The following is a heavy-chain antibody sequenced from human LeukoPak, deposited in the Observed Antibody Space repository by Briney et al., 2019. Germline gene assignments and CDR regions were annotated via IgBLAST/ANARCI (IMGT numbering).Heavy chain of an antibody. CDR3: ARDTPRGPYDIVVVPAAMGNDAFDI. D-gene: IGHD2-2*01. J-gene: IGHJ3*02. Sequence: ASVKVSCKASGYTFTSYGISWVRQAPGQGRKWMGWISAFNGNTNYAQKLQGRVTMTTDTSTSTAHMELRSLRSDDTAVYYCARDTPRGPYDIVVVPAAMGNDAFDIWGQGTMVTVSS. V-gene: IGHV1-18*01. CDR1: GYTFTSYG. CDR2: ISAFNGNT.